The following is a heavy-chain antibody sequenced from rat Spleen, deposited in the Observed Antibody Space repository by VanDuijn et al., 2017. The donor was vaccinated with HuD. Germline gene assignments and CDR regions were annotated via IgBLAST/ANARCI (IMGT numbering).Heavy chain of an antibody. CDR3: ARAGYLRDWYFDF. Sequence: EVQLVESGGGLVQPGRSMKISCAASGFTFSNYGMAWVRQAPKQGLDWVAYISHDGGSIYYRDPVKGRFTISRDNTKNTLYLQMDNLRSEDAATYYCARAGYLRDWYFDFWGPGTMVTVSS. CDR1: GFTFSNYG. V-gene: IGHV5S13*01. CDR2: ISHDGGSI. D-gene: IGHD2-2*01. J-gene: IGHJ1*01.